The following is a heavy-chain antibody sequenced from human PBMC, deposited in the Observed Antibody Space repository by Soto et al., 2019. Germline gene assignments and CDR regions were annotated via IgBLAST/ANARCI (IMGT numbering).Heavy chain of an antibody. CDR3: ARRPLGRYCSGGSCYQGPYHYGMDV. V-gene: IGHV1-69*13. J-gene: IGHJ6*02. Sequence: GASVKVSCKASGGTFSSYAISWVRQAPGQGLEWMGGIIPIFGTANYAQKFQGRVTITADESTSTAYMELSSLRSEDTAVYYCARRPLGRYCSGGSCYQGPYHYGMDVWGQGTTVTVSS. CDR2: IIPIFGTA. CDR1: GGTFSSYA. D-gene: IGHD2-15*01.